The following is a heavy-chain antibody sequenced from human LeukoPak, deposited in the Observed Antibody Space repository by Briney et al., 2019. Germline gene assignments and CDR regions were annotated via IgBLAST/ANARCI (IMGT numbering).Heavy chain of an antibody. D-gene: IGHD6-13*01. J-gene: IGHJ4*02. CDR2: ISGSGGST. CDR3: VRDKGSSWEEKYYFDY. Sequence: GGSLRLSCAASGFTFSSYAMSWVRQAPGKGLEWVSAISGSGGSTYYADSVKGRFTISRDNSKNTLYLQMNSLRAEDTAVYYCVRDKGSSWEEKYYFDYWGQGTLVTVSS. V-gene: IGHV3-23*01. CDR1: GFTFSSYA.